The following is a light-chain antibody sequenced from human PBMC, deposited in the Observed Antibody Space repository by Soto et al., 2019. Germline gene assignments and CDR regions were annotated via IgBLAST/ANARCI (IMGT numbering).Light chain of an antibody. Sequence: QSVLTQPASVSGSPGQSITISCTGTSSDVGGYNYVSWYQQHPGKAPKLMIYEVSNRPPGVSNRFSGSKSGNTASLTISGLQAEDEADYYCSSYTSSSTRVLGTGTKLTVL. V-gene: IGLV2-14*01. CDR1: SSDVGGYNY. J-gene: IGLJ1*01. CDR3: SSYTSSSTRV. CDR2: EVS.